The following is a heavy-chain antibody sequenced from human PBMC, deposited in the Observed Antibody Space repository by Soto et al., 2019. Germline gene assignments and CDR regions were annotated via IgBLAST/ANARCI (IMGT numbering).Heavy chain of an antibody. Sequence: QVPLVQSWAEEQKPGASVKVACKASGYTFTSYAIHWVRQAPGQRLEWMAGINAGNGNTKYSQKFQGRVTLSRETSARPAYMELSRLKSEDTAVYYCASGEWWLFHYWGQGTQVSVS. CDR3: ASGEWWLFHY. V-gene: IGHV1-3*05. J-gene: IGHJ4*02. CDR2: INAGNGNT. D-gene: IGHD2-8*01. CDR1: GYTFTSYA.